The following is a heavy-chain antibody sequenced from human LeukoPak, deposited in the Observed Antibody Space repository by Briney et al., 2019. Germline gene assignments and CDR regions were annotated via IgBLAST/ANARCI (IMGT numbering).Heavy chain of an antibody. CDR1: GGSVNIYY. D-gene: IGHD2-15*01. Sequence: SETLSLTCTVSGGSVNIYYWSWIRHLPAPALHWIGYIYYNGSTSYNPSLKSRVTISIDKSKNQFSLKLSSVTAADTAVYYCASALAGGGQYDAFDIWGQGTMVTVSS. J-gene: IGHJ3*02. CDR2: IYYNGST. V-gene: IGHV4-59*08. CDR3: ASALAGGGQYDAFDI.